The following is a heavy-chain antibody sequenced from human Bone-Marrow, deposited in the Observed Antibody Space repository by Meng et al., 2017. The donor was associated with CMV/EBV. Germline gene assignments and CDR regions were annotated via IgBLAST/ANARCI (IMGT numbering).Heavy chain of an antibody. J-gene: IGHJ6*02. V-gene: IGHV3-9*01. CDR2: ISWNSGSI. Sequence: SLKISCAASGFTFDDYAMHWVRQAPGKGLEWVSGISWNSGSIGYADSVKGRFTISRDNAKNSLYLQMNSLRAEDTALYYCAKVSYYYGMDVWGQGTTGTVSS. CDR3: AKVSYYYGMDV. CDR1: GFTFDDYA.